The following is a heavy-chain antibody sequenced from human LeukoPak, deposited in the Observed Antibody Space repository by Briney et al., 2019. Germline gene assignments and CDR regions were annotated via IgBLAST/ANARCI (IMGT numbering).Heavy chain of an antibody. V-gene: IGHV1-46*01. D-gene: IGHD3-22*01. CDR1: GYTFTSYY. Sequence: ASVKVSCKASGYTFTSYYMHWVRQAPGQGLEWMGIINPSGGSTSYAQKFQGRVTMTRDMSTSTVYMEPSSLRSEDTAVYYCARDRSYCYDSSEPDYWGQGTLVTVSS. CDR3: ARDRSYCYDSSEPDY. CDR2: INPSGGST. J-gene: IGHJ4*02.